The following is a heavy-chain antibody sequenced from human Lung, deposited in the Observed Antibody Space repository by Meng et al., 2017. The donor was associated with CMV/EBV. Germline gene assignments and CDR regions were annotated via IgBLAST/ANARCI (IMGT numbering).Heavy chain of an antibody. J-gene: IGHJ4*02. D-gene: IGHD2-15*01. Sequence: HVQLQESGPGLVQPSQTLSLTCTVSGASISSGDYYWSWIRQPPGKGLEWIGYIYYTGSTYYNPSLKSRVIISVDTSKNQFSLKLNSVTAADTAVYYCARVGGCSGGGCYHRLFDYWGQGTLVTVSS. V-gene: IGHV4-30-4*01. CDR3: ARVGGCSGGGCYHRLFDY. CDR2: IYYTGST. CDR1: GASISSGDYY.